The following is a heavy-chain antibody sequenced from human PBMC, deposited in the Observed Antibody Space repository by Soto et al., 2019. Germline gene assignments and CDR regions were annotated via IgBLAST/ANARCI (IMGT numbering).Heavy chain of an antibody. V-gene: IGHV4-31*03. J-gene: IGHJ4*02. D-gene: IGHD1-26*01. CDR2: IYDSGST. CDR3: ARATIVGATSAFDY. Sequence: QVQLQESGPGLVKPSQTLSLTCTVSGGSISSGGYYWRWIRQHPGKGLEWIGYIYDSGSTYYTPSLKSRVTISVDTSKNQFSLKLSSVTAADTAVYYCARATIVGATSAFDYWGQGTLVTVSS. CDR1: GGSISSGGYY.